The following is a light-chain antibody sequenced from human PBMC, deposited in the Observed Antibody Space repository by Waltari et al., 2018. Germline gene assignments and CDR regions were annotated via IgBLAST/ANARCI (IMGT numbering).Light chain of an antibody. CDR1: RSDVGGYDY. Sequence: QSALTQPASVSGSPGQSITISCTGARSDVGGYDYVSWYQQHPGKAPKLMIFDVTKRRAGVSTRFSASKSGNTASLTISGRRAEDEADYYCSSYTDTSTRYVFGTGTKVTVL. J-gene: IGLJ1*01. CDR2: DVT. V-gene: IGLV2-14*03. CDR3: SSYTDTSTRYV.